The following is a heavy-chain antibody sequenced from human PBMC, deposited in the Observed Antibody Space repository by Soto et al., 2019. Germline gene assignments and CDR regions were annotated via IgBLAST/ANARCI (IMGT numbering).Heavy chain of an antibody. CDR3: ARGRYGGYVKAFDY. D-gene: IGHD5-12*01. CDR2: INPNSGGT. Sequence: ASVKVSCKXSGYTFTGYYMHWVRQAPGQGLEWMGWINPNSGGTNYAQKFQGRVTMTRDTSISTAYMELSRLRSDDTAVYYCARGRYGGYVKAFDYWGQGTLVTVSS. J-gene: IGHJ4*02. CDR1: GYTFTGYY. V-gene: IGHV1-2*02.